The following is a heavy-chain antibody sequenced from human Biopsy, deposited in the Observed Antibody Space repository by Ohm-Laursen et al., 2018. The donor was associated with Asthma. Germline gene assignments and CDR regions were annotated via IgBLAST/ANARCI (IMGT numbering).Heavy chain of an antibody. Sequence: TLSLTCTVSGASISGGVYYWGWIRQPPGKGMEWIGSMYHSGSPYYHPSLKSRATISVNTSKNQLSLKVSSVTAADTAVYFCVRHQYSSSWSTFDYWGQGALVTVSS. D-gene: IGHD3-22*01. V-gene: IGHV4-39*01. CDR3: VRHQYSSSWSTFDY. CDR2: MYHSGSP. J-gene: IGHJ4*02. CDR1: GASISGGVYY.